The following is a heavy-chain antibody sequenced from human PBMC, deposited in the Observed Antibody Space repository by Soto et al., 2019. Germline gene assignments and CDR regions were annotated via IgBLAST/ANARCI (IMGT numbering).Heavy chain of an antibody. V-gene: IGHV1-3*01. CDR1: GYTFTSYA. CDR3: ARGGVRITMVRGVPDY. CDR2: INAGNGNT. J-gene: IGHJ4*02. Sequence: ASVKVSCKASGYTFTSYAMHWVRQAPGQRLEWMGWINAGNGNTKYSQKFQGRVTITRDTSASTAYMGLSSLRSEDTAVYYCARGGVRITMVRGVPDYWGQGTLVTVSS. D-gene: IGHD3-10*01.